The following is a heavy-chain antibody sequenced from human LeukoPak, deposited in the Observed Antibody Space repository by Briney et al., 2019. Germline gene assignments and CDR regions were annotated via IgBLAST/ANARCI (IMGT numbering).Heavy chain of an antibody. Sequence: PGGSLRLSCSASGFTFSRHHMTWARQAPGKGLEWVSSISATSTFIEDADSVKGRFTISRDNAKNSVYLQMDSLKDEDTAVYYCATIPTGGLVRAGVIDVWGQGTTVTVSS. CDR1: GFTFSRHH. V-gene: IGHV3-21*01. CDR3: ATIPTGGLVRAGVIDV. J-gene: IGHJ6*02. D-gene: IGHD2-21*01. CDR2: ISATSTFI.